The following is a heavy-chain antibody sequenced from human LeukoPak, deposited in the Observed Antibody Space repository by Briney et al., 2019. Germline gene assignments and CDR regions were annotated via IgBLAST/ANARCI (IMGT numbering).Heavy chain of an antibody. Sequence: SETLSLTCSVSGVSVGSAGHYWSWIRQPPGGGLEWLGYIYYISNTNYNPSLKSRVTMSLNPSGNQFSLKLNSVTAADTAMYYCARTQSQSGSYRYYFGYWGQGTLVTVSS. CDR3: ARTQSQSGSYRYYFGY. CDR1: GVSVGSAGHY. V-gene: IGHV4-61*08. J-gene: IGHJ4*02. CDR2: IYYISNT. D-gene: IGHD1-26*01.